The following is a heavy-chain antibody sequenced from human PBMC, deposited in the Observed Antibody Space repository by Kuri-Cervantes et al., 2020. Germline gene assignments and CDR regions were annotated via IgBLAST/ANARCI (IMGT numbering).Heavy chain of an antibody. D-gene: IGHD3-10*02. CDR2: INPSGGST. Sequence: ASVKVSCKASGYTFTSYDINWVRQAPGQGLEWMGIINPSGGSTSYAQKFQGRVTMTRDTSTSTVYMELSSLRSEDTAVYYCARDPKFGERRYFDLWGRGTLVTVSS. CDR1: GYTFTSYD. CDR3: ARDPKFGERRYFDL. J-gene: IGHJ2*01. V-gene: IGHV1-46*01.